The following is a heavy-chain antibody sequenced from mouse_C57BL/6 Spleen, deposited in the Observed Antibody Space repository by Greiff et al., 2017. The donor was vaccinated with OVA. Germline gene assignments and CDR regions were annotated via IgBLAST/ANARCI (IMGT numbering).Heavy chain of an antibody. V-gene: IGHV14-4*01. CDR2: IDPENGDT. CDR1: GFNIKDDY. D-gene: IGHD2-1*01. Sequence: EVKVVESGAELVRPGASVKLSCTASGFNIKDDYMHWVKQRPEQGLEWIGWIDPENGDTEYASKFQGKATITADTSSNTAYLQLSSLTSEDTAVYYCTYGNRPAMDYWGQGTSVTVSS. J-gene: IGHJ4*01. CDR3: TYGNRPAMDY.